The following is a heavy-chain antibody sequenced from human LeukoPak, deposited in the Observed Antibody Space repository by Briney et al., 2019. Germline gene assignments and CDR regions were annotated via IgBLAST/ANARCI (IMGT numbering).Heavy chain of an antibody. CDR3: ATSLGNWFDP. J-gene: IGHJ5*02. D-gene: IGHD2-2*01. CDR2: INTDGSST. Sequence: GGSLRLSCAASGFTFSSYAMSWVRQAPGKGLVWVSRINTDGSSTSYADSVKGRFTISRDNAKNTLYLQMNSLRAEDTAVYYCATSLGNWFDPWGQGTLVTVSS. V-gene: IGHV3-74*01. CDR1: GFTFSSYA.